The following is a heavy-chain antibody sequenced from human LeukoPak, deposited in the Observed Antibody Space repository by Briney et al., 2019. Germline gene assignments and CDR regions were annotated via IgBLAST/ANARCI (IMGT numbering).Heavy chain of an antibody. CDR1: GFTFSSYS. Sequence: GGSLRLSCAASGFTFSSYSMNWVRQAPGKGLEWVSSISSSSSYIYYADSVKGRFTISRDNAKNSLYLQMNSLGAEDTAVYYCARDGGYCSGGSCRPFDYWGQGTLVTVSS. CDR2: ISSSSSYI. D-gene: IGHD2-15*01. J-gene: IGHJ4*02. CDR3: ARDGGYCSGGSCRPFDY. V-gene: IGHV3-21*01.